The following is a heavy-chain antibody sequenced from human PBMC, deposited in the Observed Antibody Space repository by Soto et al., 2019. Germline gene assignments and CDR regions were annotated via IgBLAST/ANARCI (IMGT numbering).Heavy chain of an antibody. V-gene: IGHV3-30-3*01. CDR3: ARDVDTAMVTYDY. D-gene: IGHD5-18*01. Sequence: GGSLRLSCAASGFTFSSYAMHWVRQAPGKGLEWVAVISYDGSNKYYADSVKGRFTISRDNSKNTLYLQMNSLRAEDTAVYYCARDVDTAMVTYDYWGQGTLVTFSS. J-gene: IGHJ4*02. CDR2: ISYDGSNK. CDR1: GFTFSSYA.